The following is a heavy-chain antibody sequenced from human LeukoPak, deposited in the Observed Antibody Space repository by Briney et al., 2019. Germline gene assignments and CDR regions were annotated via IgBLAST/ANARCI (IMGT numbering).Heavy chain of an antibody. CDR3: ARAGVLWFGEFSGYFDY. V-gene: IGHV1-18*01. D-gene: IGHD3-10*01. Sequence: GASVKVSCKPSGYTFTSYGISWVRQAPGQGLEWMGWISAYNGNTNYAQKLQGRVTMTTDTSTSTAYMELRSLRSDDTAVYYCARAGVLWFGEFSGYFDYWGQGTLVTVSS. J-gene: IGHJ4*02. CDR2: ISAYNGNT. CDR1: GYTFTSYG.